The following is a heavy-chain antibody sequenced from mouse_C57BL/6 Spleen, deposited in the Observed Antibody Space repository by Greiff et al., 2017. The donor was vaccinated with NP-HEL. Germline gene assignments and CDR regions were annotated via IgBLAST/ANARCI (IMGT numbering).Heavy chain of an antibody. CDR1: GYAFSSSW. CDR2: IYPGDGDT. CDR3: AREGDGYYAFAY. D-gene: IGHD2-3*01. V-gene: IGHV1-82*01. Sequence: VKLMESGPELVKPGASVKISCKASGYAFSSSWMNWVKQRPGKGLEWIGRIYPGDGDTNYNGKFKGKATLTADKSSSTAYMQLSSLTSEDSAVYFCAREGDGYYAFAYWGQGTLVTVSA. J-gene: IGHJ3*01.